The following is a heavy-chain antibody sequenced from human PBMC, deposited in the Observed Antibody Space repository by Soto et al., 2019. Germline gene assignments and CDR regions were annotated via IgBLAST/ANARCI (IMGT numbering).Heavy chain of an antibody. CDR2: IYHTGST. J-gene: IGHJ4*02. CDR3: ARSWGGDGCSX. Sequence: SETLCLTFNVSGNSLNSGAYYWTWIRQSPGRGLEWLGHIYHTGSTNYNPSLRSRPTISLDTSKNHFYLTLRSVNAVDTGVYQCARSWGGDGCSXWGQGTLFTVSX. V-gene: IGHV4-61*03. CDR1: GNSLNSGAYY. D-gene: IGHD2-15*01.